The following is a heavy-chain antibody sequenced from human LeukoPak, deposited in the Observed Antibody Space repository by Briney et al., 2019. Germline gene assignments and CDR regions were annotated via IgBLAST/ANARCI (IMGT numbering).Heavy chain of an antibody. J-gene: IGHJ4*02. CDR3: ARDFYCSTYSCTFDY. Sequence: SQTLSLTCAISGDSVSSNSAAWNWIRRSPSRGLEWLGRTYYRSKWYSDYAVSMKSRITINPDTSKNQFSLQLNSVTPEDTAVYYCARDFYCSTYSCTFDYWGQGTLVTVSS. CDR2: TYYRSKWYS. V-gene: IGHV6-1*01. D-gene: IGHD2-2*01. CDR1: GDSVSSNSAA.